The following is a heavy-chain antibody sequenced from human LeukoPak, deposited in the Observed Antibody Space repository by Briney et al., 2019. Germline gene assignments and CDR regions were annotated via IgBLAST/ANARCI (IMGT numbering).Heavy chain of an antibody. CDR2: IRSKAYGGTT. D-gene: IGHD3-3*01. CDR1: GFTFGDYA. Sequence: GRSLRLSCTASGFTFGDYAMSWVRQAPGKGLEWVGFIRSKAYGGTTEYAASVKGRFTISRDDSKSIAYLQMNSLKTEDTAVYYCTRDAAPVRFLEWLLRYMDVWGKGTTVTVSS. V-gene: IGHV3-49*04. CDR3: TRDAAPVRFLEWLLRYMDV. J-gene: IGHJ6*03.